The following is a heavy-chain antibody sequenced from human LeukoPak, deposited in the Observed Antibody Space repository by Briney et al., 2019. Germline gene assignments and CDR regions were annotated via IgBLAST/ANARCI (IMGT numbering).Heavy chain of an antibody. CDR2: IYYSGST. CDR3: ASFPVDTALVWWDY. J-gene: IGHJ4*02. V-gene: IGHV4-39*01. Sequence: PSETLSLTCTVSGGSISSSSYYWGWIRQPPGKGLEWIRSIYYSGSTYYNPSLKSRVTISVDTSKNQFSLKLSSVTAADTAVYYCASFPVDTALVWWDYWGQGTLVTVSS. CDR1: GGSISSSSYY. D-gene: IGHD5-18*01.